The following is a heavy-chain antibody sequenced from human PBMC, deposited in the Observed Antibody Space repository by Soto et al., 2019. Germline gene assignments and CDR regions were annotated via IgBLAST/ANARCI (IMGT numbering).Heavy chain of an antibody. D-gene: IGHD6-6*01. Sequence: SETLSLTCTVSGGSISSSSYYWGWIRQPPGKGLEWIGSIYYSGSTYYNPSLKSRVTISVDTSKNQFSLKLSSVTAADTAVYYCARHARSSPRYYYYYGMDVWGQGTTVTVYS. V-gene: IGHV4-39*01. CDR2: IYYSGST. CDR3: ARHARSSPRYYYYYGMDV. J-gene: IGHJ6*02. CDR1: GGSISSSSYY.